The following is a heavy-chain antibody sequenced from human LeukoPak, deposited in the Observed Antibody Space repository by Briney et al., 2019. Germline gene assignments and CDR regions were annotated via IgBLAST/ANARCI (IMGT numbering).Heavy chain of an antibody. V-gene: IGHV4-59*12. CDR3: ARISSGYKYYYYYMDV. CDR2: IYYSGST. J-gene: IGHJ6*03. D-gene: IGHD3-22*01. Sequence: SETLSLTCTVSGGSISSYYWSWIRQPPGKGLEWIGYIYYSGSTNYNPSLKSRVTISVDTSKNQFSLKLSSVTAADTAVYYCARISSGYKYYYYYMDVWGKGTTVTVSS. CDR1: GGSISSYY.